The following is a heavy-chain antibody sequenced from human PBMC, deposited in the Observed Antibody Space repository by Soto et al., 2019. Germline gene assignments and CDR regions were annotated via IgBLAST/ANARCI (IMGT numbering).Heavy chain of an antibody. D-gene: IGHD4-17*01. CDR1: GFTFSNYG. CDR2: IWYDGSNK. Sequence: GGSLRLSCAASGFTFSNYGMHWVRQAPGKGLEWVAVIWYDGSNKYYADSVKGRFTISRDNSKNTLYLQMNTLRAEDTAVYHCARHKGGDPYYFDCWGQGTLVTVSS. J-gene: IGHJ4*02. V-gene: IGHV3-33*01. CDR3: ARHKGGDPYYFDC.